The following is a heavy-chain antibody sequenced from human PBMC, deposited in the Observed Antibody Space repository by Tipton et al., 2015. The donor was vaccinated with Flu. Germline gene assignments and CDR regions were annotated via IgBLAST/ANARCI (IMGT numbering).Heavy chain of an antibody. CDR3: ARRDYSNYVSDPKSWFDP. CDR2: IYHSGTT. D-gene: IGHD4-11*01. Sequence: TLSLTCTVSGGSISSGGEYWTWIRQHPGKGLEWIGTIYHSGTTYYNPSLKSRLTISVDTSKNQFSLRLSSVTAADTAVYYCARRDYSNYVSDPKSWFDPWGQGTLVAVSS. J-gene: IGHJ5*02. V-gene: IGHV4-39*07. CDR1: GGSISSGGEY.